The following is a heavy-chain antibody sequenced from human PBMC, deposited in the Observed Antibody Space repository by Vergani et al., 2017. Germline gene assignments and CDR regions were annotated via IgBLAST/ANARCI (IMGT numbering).Heavy chain of an antibody. CDR1: GYTFSNYY. Sequence: QVQVVQSGAEVKKSGASVKVSCKTSGYTFSNYYMHWVRQAPGQGLEWMGIINPSGGHTNYAQKFPGRVTMTRDTSTSTVYMELSSLRSEDTAIYYCARGDCGILTGYRYWGQGTLVTVSA. J-gene: IGHJ4*02. D-gene: IGHD3-9*01. V-gene: IGHV1-46*03. CDR2: INPSGGHT. CDR3: ARGDCGILTGYRY.